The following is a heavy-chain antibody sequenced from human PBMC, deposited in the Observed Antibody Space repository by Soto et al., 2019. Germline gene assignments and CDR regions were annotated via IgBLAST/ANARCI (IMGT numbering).Heavy chain of an antibody. CDR2: IYHSGST. V-gene: IGHV4-31*03. Sequence: QVQLQESGPGLVKPSQTLSLTCTVSGDSISRGGYYWNWLRQHPRKGLEWIGYIYHSGSTIYNPSLKRRVTLPLDTYKNRLSLKSSNVTAADTAVYYCARDGAGAYGLGWFDPWGQGILVTVSS. D-gene: IGHD2-21*01. CDR3: ARDGAGAYGLGWFDP. CDR1: GDSISRGGYY. J-gene: IGHJ5*02.